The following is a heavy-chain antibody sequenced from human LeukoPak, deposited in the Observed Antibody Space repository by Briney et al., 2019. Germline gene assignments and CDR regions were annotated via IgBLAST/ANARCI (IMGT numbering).Heavy chain of an antibody. CDR1: GFTFDDYA. Sequence: PGGSLRLSCAASGFTFDDYAMHWVRQTPGKGLEWVSGISWNSGTIAYADSVKGRFTISRDNAKNSLYLQMNSLRAEDTAVYYCARVPYSSWFYFDFWGQGTLVTVSS. CDR3: ARVPYSSWFYFDF. V-gene: IGHV3-9*01. CDR2: ISWNSGTI. D-gene: IGHD6-13*01. J-gene: IGHJ4*02.